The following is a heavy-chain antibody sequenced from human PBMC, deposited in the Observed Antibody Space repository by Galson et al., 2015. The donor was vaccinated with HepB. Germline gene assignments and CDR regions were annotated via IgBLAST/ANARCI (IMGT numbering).Heavy chain of an antibody. CDR2: ISGSGGSI. J-gene: IGHJ4*02. Sequence: SLRLSCAASGFTFSSYAMSWVRQAPGKGLEWVSAISGSGGSIYYADSVKGRFTVSRDNSKNTLHLQMNSLRAEDTAVYYRAKDSSSFSWRGDFDYWGQGTLVTVSS. D-gene: IGHD6-6*01. V-gene: IGHV3-23*01. CDR3: AKDSSSFSWRGDFDY. CDR1: GFTFSSYA.